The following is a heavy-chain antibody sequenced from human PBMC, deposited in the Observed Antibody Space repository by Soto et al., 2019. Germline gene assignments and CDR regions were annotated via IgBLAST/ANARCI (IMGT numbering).Heavy chain of an antibody. CDR2: IDPSDSYT. Sequence: ESLKISCKGSGDSFTTYRITWVRQMPGKGLEWMGRIDPSDSYTNYSPSFQGHVTISADKSITTAYLQWSSLKASDTAMYYCARHDMGAPGWVDEPLWSQGTLVTVSS. J-gene: IGHJ4*02. CDR3: ARHDMGAPGWVDEPL. CDR1: GDSFTTYR. D-gene: IGHD1-26*01. V-gene: IGHV5-10-1*01.